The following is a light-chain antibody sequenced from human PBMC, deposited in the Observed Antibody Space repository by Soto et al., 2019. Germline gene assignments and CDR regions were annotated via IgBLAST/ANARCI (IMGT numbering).Light chain of an antibody. CDR2: WAS. Sequence: MVLIQIPDSSSASLAHRATINCKCSRSVLYKSNNKNHLAWYQQKPGQPPQLIIYWASTRESGVPERFSGSGSGTDFTLTISSLEAEDGAFDWCQQSFVVPFPSAGRTKA. V-gene: IGKV4-1*01. CDR3: QQSFVVPFP. J-gene: IGKJ4*01. CDR1: RSVLYKSNNKNH.